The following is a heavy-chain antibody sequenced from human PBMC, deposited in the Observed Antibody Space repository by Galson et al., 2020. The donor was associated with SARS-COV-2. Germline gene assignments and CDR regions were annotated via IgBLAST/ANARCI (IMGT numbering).Heavy chain of an antibody. CDR2: INHSGST. J-gene: IGHJ6*02. Sequence: SETLSLTCAVYGGSFSGYYWSWIRQPPGKGLEWIGEINHSGSTNYNPSLKSRVTISVDTSKNQFSLKLSSVTAADTAVYYCARETTVTTGSGMDVWGQGTTVTVSS. V-gene: IGHV4-34*01. CDR1: GGSFSGYY. D-gene: IGHD4-17*01. CDR3: ARETTVTTGSGMDV.